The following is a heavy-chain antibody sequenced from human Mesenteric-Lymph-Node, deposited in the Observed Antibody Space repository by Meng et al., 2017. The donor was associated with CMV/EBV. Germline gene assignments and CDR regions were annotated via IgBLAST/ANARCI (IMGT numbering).Heavy chain of an antibody. CDR2: IIPIFGTA. CDR1: GGTFSSYA. D-gene: IGHD2-2*01. Sequence: SVKVSCKASGGTFSSYAISWVRQAPGQGLEGMGGIIPIFGTANYAQKFQGRVTITTDESTSTAYMELSSLRSEDTAVYYCASGGDIVVVPAANSYYYYGMDVWGQGTTVTVSS. CDR3: ASGGDIVVVPAANSYYYYGMDV. J-gene: IGHJ6*02. V-gene: IGHV1-69*05.